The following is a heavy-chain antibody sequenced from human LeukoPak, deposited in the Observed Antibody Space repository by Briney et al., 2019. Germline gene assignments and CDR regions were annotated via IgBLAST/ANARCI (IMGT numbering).Heavy chain of an antibody. CDR3: AKGVAAAGANFDY. CDR2: ISGSGGST. D-gene: IGHD6-13*01. V-gene: IGHV3-23*01. CDR1: GFTFSSYA. J-gene: IGHJ4*02. Sequence: GGSLRLSCAASGFTFSSYAMSWVRQAPGKGLEWVSAISGSGGSTYYADSVKGRFTISRDNSKNTLYLQMNSLRAEDTAVYYRAKGVAAAGANFDYWGQGTLVTVSS.